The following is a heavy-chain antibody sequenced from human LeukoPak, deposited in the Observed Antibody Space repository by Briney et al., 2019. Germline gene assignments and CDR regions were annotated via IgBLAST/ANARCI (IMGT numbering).Heavy chain of an antibody. J-gene: IGHJ4*02. CDR1: GYTFSSYG. Sequence: ASVKVSCKASGYTFSSYGITWVRQAPGQGLEWMGWISGYNGNTNYAQNLQGRVTMTTDTSTSTVYMELRSLRSDDKAVYYCARDTHRYADHFDYWGQGTLVTVSS. V-gene: IGHV1-18*01. CDR2: ISGYNGNT. CDR3: ARDTHRYADHFDY. D-gene: IGHD5-18*01.